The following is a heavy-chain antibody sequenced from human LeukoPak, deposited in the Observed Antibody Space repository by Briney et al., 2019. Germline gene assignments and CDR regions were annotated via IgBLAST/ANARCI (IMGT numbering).Heavy chain of an antibody. D-gene: IGHD2/OR15-2a*01. CDR3: VRDFLGESGAGGY. CDR1: GFGLSSYT. Sequence: GGSLRLSCAASGFGLSSYTMNWVCQPPGKGLEWDASISPTSIHTFYADSVRGRSTISRDNARNSLYLEMNSLRVEDAGVFYCVRDFLGESGAGGYWGQGTLVAVSS. CDR2: ISPTSIHT. V-gene: IGHV3-21*01. J-gene: IGHJ4*02.